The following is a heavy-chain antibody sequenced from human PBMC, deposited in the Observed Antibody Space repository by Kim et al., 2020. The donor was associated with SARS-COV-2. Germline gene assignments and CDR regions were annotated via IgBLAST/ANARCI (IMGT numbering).Heavy chain of an antibody. CDR2: IYYSGST. CDR1: GGSISSYY. D-gene: IGHD3-16*01. Sequence: SETLSLTCTVSGGSISSYYWSWIRQPPGKGLEWIGYIYYSGSTNYNPSLKSRVTISVDTSKNQFSLKLSSVTAADTAVYYCARHPGGVSGDYWGQGTLVTVSS. J-gene: IGHJ4*02. CDR3: ARHPGGVSGDY. V-gene: IGHV4-59*08.